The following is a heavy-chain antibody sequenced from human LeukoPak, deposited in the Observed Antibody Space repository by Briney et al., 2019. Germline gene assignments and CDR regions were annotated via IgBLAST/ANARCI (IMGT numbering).Heavy chain of an antibody. D-gene: IGHD3-10*01. CDR3: ARNSPDDYYGSGSLFDP. CDR2: IYYSWSP. V-gene: IGHV4-31*03. Sequence: SETLSLICTVSGDSISSGDYYWSWLRQHPGTGLEWIEYIYYSWSPYYNPPLKSRVTILVDTSTTPFSLKLSSLTAADTAVYSCARNSPDDYYGSGSLFDPWGQGALVTVSS. CDR1: GDSISSGDYY. J-gene: IGHJ5*02.